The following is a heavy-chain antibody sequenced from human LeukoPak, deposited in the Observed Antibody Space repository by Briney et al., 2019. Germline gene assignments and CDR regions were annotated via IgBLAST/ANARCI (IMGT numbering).Heavy chain of an antibody. D-gene: IGHD2-15*01. Sequence: GGSLRLSCAASGFTFSSYAMHWVRQALGKGLEWVAVISYDGSNKYYADSVKGRFTISRDNSKNTLYLQMNSLRAEDTAVYFCASDRAYCSGGSCYSGLDYWGQGTLVTVSS. CDR2: ISYDGSNK. J-gene: IGHJ4*02. CDR3: ASDRAYCSGGSCYSGLDY. V-gene: IGHV3-30-3*01. CDR1: GFTFSSYA.